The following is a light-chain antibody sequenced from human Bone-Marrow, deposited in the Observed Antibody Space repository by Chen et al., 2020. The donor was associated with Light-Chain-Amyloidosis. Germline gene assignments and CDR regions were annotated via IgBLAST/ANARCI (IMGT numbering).Light chain of an antibody. V-gene: IGKV3D-11*02. CDR3: NQGNSWNT. CDR1: QSVEND. CDR2: GAS. Sequence: DIVLTQSPATLSLFPGQTVSLSCTTSQSVENDLGWYQQKPDQSPKLLIYGASKRATGVPARFTASGSGTDFTLTITSLEPEDFALYYCNQGNSWNTFGPGTKLEVK. J-gene: IGKJ3*01.